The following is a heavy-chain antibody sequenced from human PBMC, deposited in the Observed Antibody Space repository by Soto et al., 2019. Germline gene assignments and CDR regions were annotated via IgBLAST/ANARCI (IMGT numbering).Heavy chain of an antibody. CDR1: GGSITSSSHF. Sequence: SETLSLTCSASGGSITSSSHFWGWVRQPPGKGLEWIGTIYFTGNTYYTPSIKSRLTMSIDTSKNEFSLRLNSVTAADTAVYYCAGQTFTIAAASYGRSNWFDPWGPGTLVTVSS. D-gene: IGHD6-25*01. J-gene: IGHJ5*02. V-gene: IGHV4-39*01. CDR2: IYFTGNT. CDR3: AGQTFTIAAASYGRSNWFDP.